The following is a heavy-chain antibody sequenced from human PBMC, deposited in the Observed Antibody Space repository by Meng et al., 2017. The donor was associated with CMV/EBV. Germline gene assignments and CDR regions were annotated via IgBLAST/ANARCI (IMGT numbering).Heavy chain of an antibody. CDR3: AKLDYGDTTDY. Sequence: LSRAASGFTFSRYAMSWVRQAQGKGLEWVSAISGSGGSTYYADSVKGRFTISRDNSKNTLYLQMNSLRAEDTAVYYCAKLDYGDTTDYWGQGTLVTVSS. CDR1: GFTFSRYA. CDR2: ISGSGGST. J-gene: IGHJ4*02. V-gene: IGHV3-23*01. D-gene: IGHD4-17*01.